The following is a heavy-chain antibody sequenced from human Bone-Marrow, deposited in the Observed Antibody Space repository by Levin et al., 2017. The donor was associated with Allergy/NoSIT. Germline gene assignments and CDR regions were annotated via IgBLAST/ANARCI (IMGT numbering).Heavy chain of an antibody. CDR1: GFIFSSYT. Sequence: PGGSLRLSCAGSGFIFSSYTMSWVRQAPGKGLEWVSTINISGGTRYYADSVKGRFTISRDNSENTLYLQMNSLRAEDTAVYYCAKLRGGGYWQGLFDNWSQGTLVTVSS. D-gene: IGHD1-26*01. J-gene: IGHJ4*02. V-gene: IGHV3-23*01. CDR3: AKLRGGGYWQGLFDN. CDR2: INISGGTR.